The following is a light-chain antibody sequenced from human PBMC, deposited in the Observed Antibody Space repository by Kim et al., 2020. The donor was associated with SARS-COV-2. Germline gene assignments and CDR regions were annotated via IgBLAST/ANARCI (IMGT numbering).Light chain of an antibody. Sequence: NFMLTQPHSVSESPGKTVTISCTGSSGSIASNYAQWYQQRPGSAPTTVIYEDNQRPSGVPDRFSGSIDSSSNSASLTISGLKTEDEADYYCQSYDSSNLWVFGGGTQLTVL. CDR1: SGSIASNY. CDR2: EDN. CDR3: QSYDSSNLWV. V-gene: IGLV6-57*02. J-gene: IGLJ3*02.